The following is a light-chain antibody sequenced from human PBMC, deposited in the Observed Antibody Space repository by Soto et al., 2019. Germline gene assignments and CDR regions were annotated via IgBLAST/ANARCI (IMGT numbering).Light chain of an antibody. V-gene: IGLV2-23*01. J-gene: IGLJ1*01. Sequence: SVLPQPASVSGSPGQSITMSCTGTTSDVGSYSLLSWYQQHPGKAPKLMIYEDSKRPSGVSNRFSGSKSGNTASLTISGLQAEDEADYYCYSYAGSSIYVFGTGTKVTVL. CDR2: EDS. CDR1: TSDVGSYSL. CDR3: YSYAGSSIYV.